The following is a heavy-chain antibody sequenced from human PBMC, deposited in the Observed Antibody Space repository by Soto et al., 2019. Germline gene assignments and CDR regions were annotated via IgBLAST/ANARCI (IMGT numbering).Heavy chain of an antibody. Sequence: EVQLVESGGGLVQPGGSLRLSCEASGFTVSSNYSGGSTYYADSVKGRFTISRDNSKNTLYLQMNSLRAEDTAVYYCARMGVIPFYYYGMDVWGQGTTVTVSS. CDR2: SGGST. D-gene: IGHD3-16*02. V-gene: IGHV3-66*01. J-gene: IGHJ6*02. CDR1: GFTVSSNY. CDR3: ARMGVIPFYYYGMDV.